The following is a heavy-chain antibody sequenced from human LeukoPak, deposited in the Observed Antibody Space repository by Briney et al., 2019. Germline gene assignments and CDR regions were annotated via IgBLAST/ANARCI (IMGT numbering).Heavy chain of an antibody. CDR3: ASYSYYYDSSGYFDY. CDR2: IYYSGST. J-gene: IGHJ4*02. V-gene: IGHV4-59*01. D-gene: IGHD3-22*01. Sequence: KPSGTLSLTCTVSGGSISSYYWSWIRQPPGKGLEWIGYIYYSGSTNYNPSLKSRVTISVDTSKNQFSLKLSSVTAADTAVYYCASYSYYYDSSGYFDYWGQGTLVTVSS. CDR1: GGSISSYY.